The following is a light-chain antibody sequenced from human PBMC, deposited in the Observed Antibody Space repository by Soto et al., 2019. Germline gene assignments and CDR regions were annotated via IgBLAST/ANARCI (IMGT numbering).Light chain of an antibody. CDR2: EDN. CDR1: SSDVGSYNL. V-gene: IGLV2-23*01. CDR3: CSYAPISTVV. J-gene: IGLJ3*02. Sequence: QSVLTQPASVSGSPGQSITISCTGTSSDVGSYNLVSWYQQHPGKAPKLTIYEDNKRPSGVSNRFSGSKSGNTASLTISGLQAEDEAHYYCCSYAPISTVVFGGGTKLTVL.